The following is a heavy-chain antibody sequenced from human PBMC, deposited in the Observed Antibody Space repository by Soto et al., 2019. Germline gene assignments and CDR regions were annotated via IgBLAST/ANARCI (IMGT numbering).Heavy chain of an antibody. D-gene: IGHD1-26*01. CDR1: GFTFSSYA. Sequence: EVQLLESGGGLVQPGGSLRLSCAAPGFTFSSYAMRWVRQAPGKGLEWVSAISGSGGSTYYADSVKGRFTISRDNSKNTLYLQMNSLRAEDTAVYYCARRGSGSYYDYWGQGTLVTVSS. V-gene: IGHV3-23*01. CDR2: ISGSGGST. CDR3: ARRGSGSYYDY. J-gene: IGHJ4*02.